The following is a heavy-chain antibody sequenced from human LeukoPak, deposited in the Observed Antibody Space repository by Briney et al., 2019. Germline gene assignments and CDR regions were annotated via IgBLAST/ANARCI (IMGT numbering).Heavy chain of an antibody. Sequence: PSETLSLTCAVYGGSFSGYYWSWIRQPPGKGLEWIGEINHSGSTNYNPSLKSRVTISVDTSKNQFSLNLNSETAADTAVYYCARGRGYNSFDYRGQGTLVTVSS. CDR3: ARGRGYNSFDY. J-gene: IGHJ4*02. D-gene: IGHD5-24*01. CDR1: GGSFSGYY. V-gene: IGHV4-34*01. CDR2: INHSGST.